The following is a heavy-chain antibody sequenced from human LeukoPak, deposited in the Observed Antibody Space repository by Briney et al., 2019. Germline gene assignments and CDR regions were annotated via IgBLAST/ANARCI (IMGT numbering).Heavy chain of an antibody. CDR3: ANTPYCTNGVCYLHWFDP. CDR1: GGTFSSYA. J-gene: IGHJ5*02. Sequence: GASVKVSCKXSGGTFSSYAISWVRQAPGQGLEWMGRSIPIFGTANYAQKFQGRVTITTDESTSTAYMELSSLRSEDTAVYYCANTPYCTNGVCYLHWFDPWGQGTLVTVSS. D-gene: IGHD2-8*01. CDR2: SIPIFGTA. V-gene: IGHV1-69*05.